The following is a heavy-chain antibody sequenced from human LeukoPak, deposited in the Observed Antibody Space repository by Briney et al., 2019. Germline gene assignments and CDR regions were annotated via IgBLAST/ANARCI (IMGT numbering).Heavy chain of an antibody. CDR2: IDTDDSTT. Sequence: QPGGSLRLSCAACGFTFSSYEMNWVRQAPGKGLEWLSYIDTDDSTTYYADSVKGRLTISRDNAKNSLYLQMNSLRAEDTAVYYCAREGYCSGGSCYYFAYWGQGTLVTVSS. J-gene: IGHJ4*02. CDR1: GFTFSSYE. D-gene: IGHD2-15*01. V-gene: IGHV3-48*03. CDR3: AREGYCSGGSCYYFAY.